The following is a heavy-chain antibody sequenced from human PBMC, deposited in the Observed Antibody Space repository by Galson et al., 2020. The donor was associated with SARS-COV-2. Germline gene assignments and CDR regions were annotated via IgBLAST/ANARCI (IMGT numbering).Heavy chain of an antibody. CDR1: GFTFSSYG. CDR2: ISYDGSDK. J-gene: IGHJ4*02. V-gene: IGHV3-30*18. CDR3: AKERSGWYSFDY. Sequence: GGSLRLSCAASGFTFSSYGMHWVRQAPGKGLEWVAVISYDGSDKYYADSVKGRFTISRDNSKNTLYLQMNSLRAEDTAVYYCAKERSGWYSFDYWGQGTLVTVSS. D-gene: IGHD6-19*01.